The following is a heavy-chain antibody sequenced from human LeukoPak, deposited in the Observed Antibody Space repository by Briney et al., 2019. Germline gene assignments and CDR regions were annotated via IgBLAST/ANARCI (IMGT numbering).Heavy chain of an antibody. D-gene: IGHD6-13*01. J-gene: IGHJ5*02. CDR3: ARVIAAAGTDWFDP. CDR2: INPNSGGT. V-gene: IGHV1-2*02. Sequence: GASVKVSCKASGYTFTGYYMHWVRQAPGQGLEWMGWINPNSGGTNYAQKFQGRVTTTRDTSISTAYMELSRLRSDDTAVYYCARVIAAAGTDWFDPWGQGTLVTVSS. CDR1: GYTFTGYY.